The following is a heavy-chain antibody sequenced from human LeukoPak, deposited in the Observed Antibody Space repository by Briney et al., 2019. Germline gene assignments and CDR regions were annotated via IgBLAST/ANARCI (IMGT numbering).Heavy chain of an antibody. J-gene: IGHJ4*02. Sequence: GGSLRLSCAASGFGFSDRSMNWVRQAPGKGLEWVSYISGGSDSIYYADSVKGRFTISRDNARNSLYLQMNSLRGEDTAVYFCATDTPPVGAIDYWGQGTLVTVSS. CDR3: ATDTPPVGAIDY. V-gene: IGHV3-48*01. CDR2: ISGGSDSI. D-gene: IGHD1-26*01. CDR1: GFGFSDRS.